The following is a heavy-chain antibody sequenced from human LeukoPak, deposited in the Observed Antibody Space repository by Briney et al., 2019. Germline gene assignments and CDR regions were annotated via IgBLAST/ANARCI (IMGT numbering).Heavy chain of an antibody. CDR1: GYTLTELS. CDR3: ATDLSSGYHGGHDY. CDR2: FDPEDGET. D-gene: IGHD3-22*01. Sequence: ASVKVSRKVSGYTLTELSMHWVRQAPGKGLEWMGGFDPEDGETIYAQKFQGRVTMTEDTSTDTAYMELSSLRSEDTAVYYCATDLSSGYHGGHDYWGQGTLVTVSS. J-gene: IGHJ4*02. V-gene: IGHV1-24*01.